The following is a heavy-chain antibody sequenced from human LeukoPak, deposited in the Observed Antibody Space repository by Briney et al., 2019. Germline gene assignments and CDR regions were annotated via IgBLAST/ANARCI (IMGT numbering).Heavy chain of an antibody. Sequence: GGSLRLSCAASGFTVSSNYMSWVRQAPGKGLEWVSVIYSGGSTYYADSVKGRFTIPRDNSKNTLYLQMNSLRAEDTAVYYCARGYYYDSSGYYGAEYFQHWGQGTLVTVSS. D-gene: IGHD3-22*01. CDR3: ARGYYYDSSGYYGAEYFQH. CDR1: GFTVSSNY. J-gene: IGHJ1*01. V-gene: IGHV3-53*01. CDR2: IYSGGST.